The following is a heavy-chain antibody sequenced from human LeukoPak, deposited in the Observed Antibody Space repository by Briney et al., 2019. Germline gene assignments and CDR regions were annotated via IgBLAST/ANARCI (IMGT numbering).Heavy chain of an antibody. D-gene: IGHD2-21*01. CDR2: IIPIFGTA. Sequence: GASVKVSCKASGGTFSSYAISWVRQAPGQGLEWMGGIIPIFGTANYAQKFQGRVTITADKSTSTAYMELSSLRSEDTAVYYCARDKDPELFHDAFDIWGQGTMVTVSS. CDR3: ARDKDPELFHDAFDI. J-gene: IGHJ3*02. CDR1: GGTFSSYA. V-gene: IGHV1-69*06.